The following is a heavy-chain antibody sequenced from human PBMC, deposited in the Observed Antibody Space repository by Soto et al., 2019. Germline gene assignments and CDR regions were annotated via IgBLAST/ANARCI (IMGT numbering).Heavy chain of an antibody. D-gene: IGHD6-19*01. CDR3: ARDQRITVAGTGDY. CDR1: GFTFSSDA. V-gene: IGHV3-23*01. CDR2: ISGSGGST. J-gene: IGHJ4*02. Sequence: LRLSCAASGFTFSSDAMRWVRQAPGKVLEWVSAISGSGGSTYYADSVKGRFTISRDNSKNALYLQMNSLRAEDTAVYYWARDQRITVAGTGDYWGQGTLVTVSS.